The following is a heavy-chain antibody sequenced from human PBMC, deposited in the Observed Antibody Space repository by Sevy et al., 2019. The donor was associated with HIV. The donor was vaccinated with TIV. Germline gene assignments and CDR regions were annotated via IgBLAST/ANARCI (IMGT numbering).Heavy chain of an antibody. D-gene: IGHD4-17*01. CDR1: GFALSDYY. Sequence: EGSLRLSCVASGFALSDYYMSWIRQAPGKELQWISYICGRGDTIYYADSVKGRFTISRDNAKNSLFLQMNSLRAEDTAVSYCARDHVKDGDLGDYYCYAMDFWGQGTTVTVSS. CDR2: ICGRGDTI. V-gene: IGHV3-11*01. CDR3: ARDHVKDGDLGDYYCYAMDF. J-gene: IGHJ6*02.